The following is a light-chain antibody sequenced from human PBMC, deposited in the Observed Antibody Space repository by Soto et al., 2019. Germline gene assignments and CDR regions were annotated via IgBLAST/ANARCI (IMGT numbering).Light chain of an antibody. CDR3: QQSCSSPLLS. CDR2: GVS. J-gene: IGKJ4*01. V-gene: IGKV1-39*01. Sequence: DIHMTQSPSSLYASVGDRVTITCRASQIIDTYLNWYQQKGGKAPKLLVYGVSKLQSGVPPRFSGSGSVTEFTLAITGLQPEAFATYDCQQSCSSPLLSFGGGTKVEIK. CDR1: QIIDTY.